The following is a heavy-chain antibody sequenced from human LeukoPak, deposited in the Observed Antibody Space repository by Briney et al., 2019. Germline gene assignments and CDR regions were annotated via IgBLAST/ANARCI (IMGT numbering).Heavy chain of an antibody. Sequence: GGSLRLSCVGSGFTFSDKWMSWVRQAPGKGPEWVASIKKDGSQKYYVDSVKGRFTISRDNAQNSLYLQMSSLRVEDTAIYSCARVGWELLNLHFDPWGQGTLVTVSS. CDR3: ARVGWELLNLHFDP. J-gene: IGHJ5*02. CDR1: GFTFSDKW. V-gene: IGHV3-7*03. CDR2: IKKDGSQK. D-gene: IGHD1-26*01.